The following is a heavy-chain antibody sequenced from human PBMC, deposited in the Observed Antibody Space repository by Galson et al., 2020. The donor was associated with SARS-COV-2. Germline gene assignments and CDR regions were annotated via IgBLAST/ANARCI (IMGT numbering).Heavy chain of an antibody. V-gene: IGHV3-23*01. CDR1: GFTFSDYA. CDR3: AKDARYSGHHGNWEDFYYGMDV. D-gene: IGHD5-12*01. J-gene: IGHJ6*02. Sequence: GGSLRLSCAASGFTFSDYAMSWVRQAPEKGLDYVSSISGSGHITYYSNSVKGRFTISRDNSKNTLYLQMNSLRGDDTAIYYCAKDARYSGHHGNWEDFYYGMDVGGQGTTVIVSS. CDR2: ISGSGHIT.